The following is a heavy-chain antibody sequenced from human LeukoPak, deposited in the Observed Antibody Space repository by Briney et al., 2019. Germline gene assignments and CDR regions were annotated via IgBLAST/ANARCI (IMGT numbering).Heavy chain of an antibody. CDR1: GFTLSSYW. V-gene: IGHV3-74*01. J-gene: IGHJ4*02. Sequence: GGSLRLSCAASGFTLSSYWMHWVRQAPGEGLVWVSRIDPDGSTTNYADSVKGRFTTSRDNAKNSLYLQMNSLRAEDTAVYYCARVVRDGYNRIDYWGQGTLVTVSS. D-gene: IGHD5-24*01. CDR2: IDPDGSTT. CDR3: ARVVRDGYNRIDY.